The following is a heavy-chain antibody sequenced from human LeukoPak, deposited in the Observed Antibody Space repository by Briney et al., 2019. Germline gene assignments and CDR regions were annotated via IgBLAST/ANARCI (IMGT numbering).Heavy chain of an antibody. D-gene: IGHD3-10*01. Sequence: GGALRLSCAASGFTFSSYWMRWVRQAPGEGLEWVANIKQDGSEKYCVDSVKGRFTISRDKAKNSLYLKMHSQRPEDTAVYYCAREARTVVLWFGELAGDAFDIWCQGTMVTVSS. CDR3: AREARTVVLWFGELAGDAFDI. V-gene: IGHV3-7*01. CDR1: GFTFSSYW. CDR2: IKQDGSEK. J-gene: IGHJ3*02.